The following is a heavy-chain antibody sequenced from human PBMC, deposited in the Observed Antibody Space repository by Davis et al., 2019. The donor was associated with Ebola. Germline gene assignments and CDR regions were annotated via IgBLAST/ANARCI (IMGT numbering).Heavy chain of an antibody. D-gene: IGHD6-13*01. J-gene: IGHJ4*02. Sequence: SETLSLTCAVSGGSISSSNWWSWVRQPPGKGLEWIGEINHSGSTYYNPSLKSRVTISVDTSKNQFSLKLSSVTAADTAVYYCARDGGIAAAGLDYWGQGTLVTVSS. CDR2: INHSGST. CDR1: GGSISSSNW. CDR3: ARDGGIAAAGLDY. V-gene: IGHV4-4*02.